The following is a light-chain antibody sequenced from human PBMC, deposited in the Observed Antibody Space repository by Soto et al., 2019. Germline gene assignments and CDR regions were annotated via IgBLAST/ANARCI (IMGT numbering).Light chain of an antibody. Sequence: DVEMTQSPSTLPTSIGDRVTINCRASQNVSNWLVWYQQKPGKAPKLLIYKASRLESGVPSRCSASGSGTDFSLTINSLQADDFATYFCQQYSKESTFGQGTKLEIK. CDR2: KAS. V-gene: IGKV1-5*03. CDR3: QQYSKEST. CDR1: QNVSNW. J-gene: IGKJ2*01.